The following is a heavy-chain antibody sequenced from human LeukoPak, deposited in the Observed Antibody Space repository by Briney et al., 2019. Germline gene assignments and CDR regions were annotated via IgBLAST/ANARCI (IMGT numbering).Heavy chain of an antibody. CDR3: ARGRRLTIFGVVIPPGYYGMDV. Sequence: KPSETLSLTCTVSGGSISSYYWSWIRQPPGKGLEWIGYIYYSGSTNYNPSLKSRVTISVDTSKNQFSLKLSSVTAADTAVYYCARGRRLTIFGVVIPPGYYGMDVWGQGTTVTVSS. V-gene: IGHV4-59*12. D-gene: IGHD3-3*01. CDR2: IYYSGST. CDR1: GGSISSYY. J-gene: IGHJ6*02.